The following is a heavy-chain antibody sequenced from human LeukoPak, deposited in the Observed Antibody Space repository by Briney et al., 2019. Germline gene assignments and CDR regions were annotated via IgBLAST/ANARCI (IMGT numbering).Heavy chain of an antibody. Sequence: SETLSLTCAVYGGSFSGYYWSWIRQPPGKGLEWIGEINHSGSTNYNPSLKSRVTISVDTSKNQFSLKLSSVTAADTAVYYCARSFDYGAYYYYMDVWGKGTTVTISS. J-gene: IGHJ6*03. CDR3: ARSFDYGAYYYYMDV. CDR1: GGSFSGYY. D-gene: IGHD4-17*01. CDR2: INHSGST. V-gene: IGHV4-34*01.